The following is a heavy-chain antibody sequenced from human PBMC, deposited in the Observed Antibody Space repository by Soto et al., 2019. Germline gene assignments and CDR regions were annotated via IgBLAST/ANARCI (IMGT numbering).Heavy chain of an antibody. D-gene: IGHD5-18*01. V-gene: IGHV3-53*01. CDR1: GFTVSSNY. Sequence: EVQLVESGGGLIQPGGSLRLSCAASGFTVSSNYMSWVRQAPGKGLQWVSVIYSSGSTYYADSVKGRFTISRDNSKNTLYLQMNSLRVEDTAVYYCARENSYPYFDYWGQGTQVTGSS. J-gene: IGHJ4*02. CDR3: ARENSYPYFDY. CDR2: IYSSGST.